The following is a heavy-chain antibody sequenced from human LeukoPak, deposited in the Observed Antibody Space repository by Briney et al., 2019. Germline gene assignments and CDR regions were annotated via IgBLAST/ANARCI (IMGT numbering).Heavy chain of an antibody. CDR2: ISYDGSNK. D-gene: IGHD3-22*01. Sequence: GGSLRLSCAASGFTFSSYGMHWVRQAPGQGLEWVAVISYDGSNKYYADSVKGRFTISRDNSKNTLYLQMNSLRAEDTSVYYCAKDPSVVVINYFDYWGQGTLVTVSS. J-gene: IGHJ4*02. CDR1: GFTFSSYG. CDR3: AKDPSVVVINYFDY. V-gene: IGHV3-30*18.